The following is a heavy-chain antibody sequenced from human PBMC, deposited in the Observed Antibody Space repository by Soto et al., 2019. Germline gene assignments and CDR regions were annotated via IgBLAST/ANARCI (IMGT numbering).Heavy chain of an antibody. Sequence: PGGSLRLSCAASGFPFSNTWMNWVRQAPGKGLEWVGRVQSKADGETGAYAAPVKGRFTISRDNSKNTLYLQMNPLKTEDTAVYYCAKAVGSQQFDYWGQGTLVTVSS. CDR1: GFPFSNTW. CDR3: AKAVGSQQFDY. CDR2: VQSKADGETG. D-gene: IGHD1-26*01. J-gene: IGHJ4*02. V-gene: IGHV3-15*01.